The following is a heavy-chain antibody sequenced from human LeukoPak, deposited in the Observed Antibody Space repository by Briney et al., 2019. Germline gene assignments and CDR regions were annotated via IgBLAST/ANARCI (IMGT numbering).Heavy chain of an antibody. CDR2: ISSSSNTI. CDR3: ARSRGNSGSYPLDY. J-gene: IGHJ4*02. CDR1: EFTFSSYS. Sequence: GGSLRLSCEASEFTFSSYSMNWVRQAPGKGLEWVSYISSSSNTIYYAESVKGRFTISRDNAKNSLYLQMNSLRVEDTAVYYCARSRGNSGSYPLDYWGQGTLVTVSS. V-gene: IGHV3-48*01. D-gene: IGHD1-26*01.